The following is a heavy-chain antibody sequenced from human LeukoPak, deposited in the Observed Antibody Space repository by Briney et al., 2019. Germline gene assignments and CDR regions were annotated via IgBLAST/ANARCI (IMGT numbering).Heavy chain of an antibody. CDR2: INPSGGST. D-gene: IGHD3-3*01. CDR1: GYTFTSYY. J-gene: IGHJ6*03. CDR3: ARGPAGKRFLEWLSNPPYYYYYYMDV. V-gene: IGHV1-46*01. Sequence: ASVKVSCKASGYTFTSYYMHWVRQAPGQGLEWMGIINPSGGSTSYAQKFQGRVTMTRDTSTSTVYMELSSLRSEDTAVYYCARGPAGKRFLEWLSNPPYYYYYYMDVWGKETTVTVSS.